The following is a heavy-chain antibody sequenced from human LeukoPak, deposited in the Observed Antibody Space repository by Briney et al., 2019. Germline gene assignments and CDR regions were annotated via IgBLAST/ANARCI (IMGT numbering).Heavy chain of an antibody. CDR3: ARSYYDSSGYRYAFDI. Sequence: SVKVSCKASGGTFSSYAISWVRQAPGQGLEWMGGIIPIFGSANYAQKFQGRVTITTDESTSTAYMELSSLRSEDTAVYYCARSYYDSSGYRYAFDIWGQGTMVTVSS. V-gene: IGHV1-69*05. CDR1: GGTFSSYA. J-gene: IGHJ3*02. D-gene: IGHD3-22*01. CDR2: IIPIFGSA.